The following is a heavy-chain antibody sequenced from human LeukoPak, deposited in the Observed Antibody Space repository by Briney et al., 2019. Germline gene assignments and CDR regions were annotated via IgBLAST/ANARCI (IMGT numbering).Heavy chain of an antibody. D-gene: IGHD2-15*01. J-gene: IGHJ4*02. Sequence: SETLSLTCTVSGGSMRSYYWSWIRQPPGKGLKWIGYIYYSGSTNHNPSLKSRVTISEDTSKNQFSLKLTSVTAADTAVYYCARGGYCSGGSCYFPHFDYWGQGTLVTVSS. CDR2: IYYSGST. V-gene: IGHV4-59*01. CDR3: ARGGYCSGGSCYFPHFDY. CDR1: GGSMRSYY.